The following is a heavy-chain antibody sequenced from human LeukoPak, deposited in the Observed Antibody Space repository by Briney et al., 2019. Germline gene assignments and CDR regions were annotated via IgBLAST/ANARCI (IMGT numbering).Heavy chain of an antibody. CDR1: GFTFSSYG. Sequence: GGPLRLSCAASGFTFSSYGMHWVRQAPGKGLEWVAVIWYDGSNKYYADSVKGRFTISRDNSKNTLYLQMNSLRAEDTAVYYCAKDRDSGSWPFDYWGQGTLVTVSS. CDR2: IWYDGSNK. J-gene: IGHJ4*02. CDR3: AKDRDSGSWPFDY. D-gene: IGHD1-26*01. V-gene: IGHV3-33*06.